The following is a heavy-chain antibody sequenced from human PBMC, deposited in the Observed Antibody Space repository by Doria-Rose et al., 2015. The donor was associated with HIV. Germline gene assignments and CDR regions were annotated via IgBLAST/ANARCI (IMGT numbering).Heavy chain of an antibody. V-gene: IGHV2-26*01. D-gene: IGHD6-13*01. CDR3: ARIKSSRWYHKYYFDF. Sequence: QITLKESGPVLVKPTETLTLTCTVSGVSLSSPGMGVSWIRQPPGKALEWLAHNFSDDERSYKTSLKSRLTISRGTSKSQVVLTMTDMGPVDTATYYCARIKSSRWYHKYYFDFWGQGTLVIVSA. CDR2: NFSDDER. J-gene: IGHJ4*02. CDR1: GVSLSSPGMG.